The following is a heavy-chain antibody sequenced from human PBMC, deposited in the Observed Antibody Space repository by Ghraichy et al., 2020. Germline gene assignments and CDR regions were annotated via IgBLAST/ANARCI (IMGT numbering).Heavy chain of an antibody. J-gene: IGHJ6*02. V-gene: IGHV2-70*11. Sequence: SGPTLVKPTQTLTLTCTFSGFSLSTSGMSVSWIRQPPGKALEWLARIDWDGDKYYSTSLKTRLTISKDTSKNLVVLTMTNMDPADTATYYCAWIRYDILTGYYKGYGMDVWGQGTTVTVSS. CDR1: GFSLSTSGMS. CDR3: AWIRYDILTGYYKGYGMDV. D-gene: IGHD3-9*01. CDR2: IDWDGDK.